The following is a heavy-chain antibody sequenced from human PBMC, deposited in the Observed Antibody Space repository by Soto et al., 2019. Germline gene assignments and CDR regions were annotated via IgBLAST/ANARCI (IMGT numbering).Heavy chain of an antibody. J-gene: IGHJ4*02. CDR3: TRGTQTGAPDPDY. Sequence: GESLKISCQGSGYLFTNFWIGWVRQRPGKGLEWMGIIWPGDSDTRYSPSFEGQVTISADKSINTIHLQLTSRTSDDTAVYFCTRGTQTGAPDPDYWGQGTLVTVSS. V-gene: IGHV5-51*01. D-gene: IGHD3-10*01. CDR1: GYLFTNFW. CDR2: IWPGDSDT.